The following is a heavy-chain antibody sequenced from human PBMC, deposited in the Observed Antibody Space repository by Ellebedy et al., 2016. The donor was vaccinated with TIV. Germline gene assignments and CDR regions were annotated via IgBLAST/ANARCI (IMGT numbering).Heavy chain of an antibody. Sequence: GESLKISXAASGFTFNSYWMSWVRQAPGKGLEWVASIKQDGSKKNYVDSVKGRFTISRDNAKNSVYLQLNSLRVEDTAVYYCGRAMDVWGKGTTVTVSS. CDR2: IKQDGSKK. V-gene: IGHV3-7*01. J-gene: IGHJ6*04. CDR1: GFTFNSYW. CDR3: GRAMDV.